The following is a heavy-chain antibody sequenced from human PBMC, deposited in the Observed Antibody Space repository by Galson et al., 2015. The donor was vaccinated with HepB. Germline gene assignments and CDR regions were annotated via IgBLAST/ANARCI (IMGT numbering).Heavy chain of an antibody. D-gene: IGHD6-19*01. CDR2: IWKDGSNK. CDR1: GFAFGNYG. Sequence: SLRLSCAASGFAFGNYGMHWVRQAPGKGLEWMALIWKDGSNKHYADSLKGRFRIPRDNPKKTLFLEADSLRAEETSVYYCAREDATITVAALEYWGQGVLVTVSS. CDR3: AREDATITVAALEY. V-gene: IGHV3-33*01. J-gene: IGHJ4*02.